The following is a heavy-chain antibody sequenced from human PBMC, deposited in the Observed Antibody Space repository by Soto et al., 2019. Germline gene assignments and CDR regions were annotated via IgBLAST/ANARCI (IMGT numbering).Heavy chain of an antibody. J-gene: IGHJ4*02. Sequence: QVQLQESGPGLVKPSQTLSLTCTVSGGSISSGDYYWSWIRQPPGKGLEWIGYIYYRGGTYYNPSHKSRVTISVDASKNQFSLKLSPVTAADTAVYYCARAQGSGFLVSWGQGTLVTVSS. V-gene: IGHV4-30-4*01. CDR2: IYYRGGT. CDR3: ARAQGSGFLVS. D-gene: IGHD3-10*01. CDR1: GGSISSGDYY.